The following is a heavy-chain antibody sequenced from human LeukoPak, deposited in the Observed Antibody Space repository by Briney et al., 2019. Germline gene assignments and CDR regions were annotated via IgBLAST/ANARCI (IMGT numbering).Heavy chain of an antibody. CDR1: GYTFTSYY. CDR3: AREGWSKDSSGYYGLRDKYYFGY. V-gene: IGHV1-46*01. D-gene: IGHD3-22*01. Sequence: ASVKVSCKASGYTFTSYYMHWVRQAPGQGLEWMGIINPSGGSTSYAQKFQGRVTMTRDISTSPVYMELSSLRSEDTAVYYCAREGWSKDSSGYYGLRDKYYFGYWGQGTLDTVSS. CDR2: INPSGGST. J-gene: IGHJ4*02.